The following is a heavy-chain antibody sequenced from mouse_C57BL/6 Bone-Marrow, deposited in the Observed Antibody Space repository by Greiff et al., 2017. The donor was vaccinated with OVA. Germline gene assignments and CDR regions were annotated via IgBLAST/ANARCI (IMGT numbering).Heavy chain of an antibody. Sequence: ASGVDFSRYWMSWVRRAPGKGLEWIGEINPDSSTINYAPSLKDKFIISRDNAKNTLYLQMSKVRSEDTALYYCARYGSSRYYYAMDYWGQGTSVTVSS. V-gene: IGHV4-1*01. D-gene: IGHD1-1*01. CDR3: ARYGSSRYYYAMDY. J-gene: IGHJ4*01. CDR1: GVDFSRYW. CDR2: INPDSSTI.